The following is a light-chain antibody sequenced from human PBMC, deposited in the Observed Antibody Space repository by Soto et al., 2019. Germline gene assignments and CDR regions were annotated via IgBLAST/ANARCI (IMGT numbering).Light chain of an antibody. CDR3: SSYAGTNSYV. CDR1: SSDVGGYNY. J-gene: IGLJ1*01. Sequence: QSALTQPPSASGSPGQSVTISCTGTSSDVGGYNYVSWYQQYPGKAPKLIIYEVYKRPSGVPDRFSGSKSGNTAALTVSGLQAEDEADYYCSSYAGTNSYVFGTGTKLTVL. CDR2: EVY. V-gene: IGLV2-8*01.